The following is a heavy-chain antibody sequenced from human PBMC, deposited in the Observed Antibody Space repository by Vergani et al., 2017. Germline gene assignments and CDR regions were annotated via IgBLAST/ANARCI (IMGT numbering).Heavy chain of an antibody. CDR2: VYWNDDE. CDR1: GFSLTTGGEG. V-gene: IGHV2-5*01. CDR3: GNRLGYFGRGGAFEG. D-gene: IGHD2/OR15-2a*01. J-gene: IGHJ3*01. Sequence: QITLRESGPTLVKPTQTLTLTCTFSGFSLTTGGEGVGWIRQPPGRALEWLAFVYWNDDERYSPSLKSRVTITNDTSKNEVILTMATKDPVDTATYYCGNRLGYFGRGGAFEGWGPGTMVTVSS.